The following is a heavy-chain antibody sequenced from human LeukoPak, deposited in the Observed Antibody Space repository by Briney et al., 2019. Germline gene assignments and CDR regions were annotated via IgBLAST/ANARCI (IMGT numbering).Heavy chain of an antibody. CDR2: IYYSGST. CDR1: GGSISSSSYY. CDR3: ARDGDGDYDPRWFDP. V-gene: IGHV4-39*07. D-gene: IGHD4-17*01. J-gene: IGHJ5*02. Sequence: PSETLSLTCTVSGGSISSSSYYWGWIRQPPGKGLEWIGSIYYSGSTYYNPSLKSRVTISVDTSKNQFSLKLSSVTAADTAVYYCARDGDGDYDPRWFDPWGQGTLVTVSS.